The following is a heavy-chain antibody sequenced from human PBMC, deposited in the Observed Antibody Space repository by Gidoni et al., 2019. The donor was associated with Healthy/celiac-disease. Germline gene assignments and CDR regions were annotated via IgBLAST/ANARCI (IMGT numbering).Heavy chain of an antibody. CDR3: ARDSVDYSNYERYYYYGMDV. J-gene: IGHJ6*02. V-gene: IGHV3-66*02. D-gene: IGHD4-4*01. Sequence: EVQLVESGGGLVQPGGSLRLSCAASGFTVSSNYMSWVRQAPGKGLEWVSVIYSGGSTYYADSVKGRFTISRDNSKNTLYLQMNSLRAEDTAVYYCARDSVDYSNYERYYYYGMDVWGQGTTVTVSS. CDR2: IYSGGST. CDR1: GFTVSSNY.